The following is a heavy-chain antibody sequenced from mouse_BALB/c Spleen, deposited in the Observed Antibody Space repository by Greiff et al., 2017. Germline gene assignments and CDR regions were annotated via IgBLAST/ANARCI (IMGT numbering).Heavy chain of an antibody. CDR1: GFSLTSYG. CDR2: IWAGGST. V-gene: IGHV2-9*02. CDR3: ARDPSPYGNYAWFAY. J-gene: IGHJ3*01. D-gene: IGHD2-1*01. Sequence: QVQLQQSGPGLVAPSQSLSITCTVSGFSLTSYGVHWVRQPPGKGLEWLGVIWAGGSTNYNSALMSRLSISKDNSKSQVFLKMNSLQTDDTAMYYCARDPSPYGNYAWFAYWGQGTLVTVSA.